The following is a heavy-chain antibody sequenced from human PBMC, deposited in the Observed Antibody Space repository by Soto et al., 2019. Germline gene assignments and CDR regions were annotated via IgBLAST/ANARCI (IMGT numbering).Heavy chain of an antibody. CDR3: ARGSGITIFGVVMVPYYYGMDV. CDR1: GGTFSSYA. J-gene: IGHJ6*02. V-gene: IGHV1-69*13. Sequence: SVKVSCKASGGTFSSYAISWVRQAPGKGLERMGGIIPIFGTANYAQKFQGRVTITADESTSTAYMELSSLRSEDTAVYYCARGSGITIFGVVMVPYYYGMDVWGQGTTVTVSS. CDR2: IIPIFGTA. D-gene: IGHD3-3*01.